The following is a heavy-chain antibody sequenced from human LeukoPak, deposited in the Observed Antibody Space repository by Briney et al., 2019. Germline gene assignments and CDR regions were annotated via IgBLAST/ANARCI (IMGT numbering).Heavy chain of an antibody. CDR3: ARGEPIDY. Sequence: SETLSLTCAVYGESFSGYYWSWIRQPPGKGLEWIGEINHSGSTNYNPSLKSRVTISVDTSKNQFSLKLSSVSAADTAVYYCARGEPIDYWTQGTLVTVSS. CDR1: GESFSGYY. V-gene: IGHV4-34*01. J-gene: IGHJ4*02. CDR2: INHSGST.